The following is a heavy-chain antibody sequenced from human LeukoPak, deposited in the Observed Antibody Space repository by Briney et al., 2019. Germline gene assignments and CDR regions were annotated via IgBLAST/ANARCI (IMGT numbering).Heavy chain of an antibody. CDR2: IYYSGST. CDR1: GGSISSSSFY. V-gene: IGHV4-39*01. J-gene: IGHJ4*02. D-gene: IGHD6-19*01. CDR3: ARLVVYIAMAGSFDY. Sequence: PSETLSLTCTVSGGSISSSSFYWGWIRQPPGKGLEWIGSIYYSGSTYYDPSLKSRATICVYTSKNQFSLKLSSVTAADTAVYYCARLVVYIAMAGSFDYWGQGNLVTVSS.